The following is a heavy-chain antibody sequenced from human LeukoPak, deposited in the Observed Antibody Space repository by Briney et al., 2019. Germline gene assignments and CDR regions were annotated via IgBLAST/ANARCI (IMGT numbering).Heavy chain of an antibody. CDR2: IYSGGST. CDR1: GFTFSSYS. V-gene: IGHV3-53*01. Sequence: GGSLRLSCAASGFTFSSYSMNWVRQAPGKGLEWVSVIYSGGSTYYADSVKARFTISRDNSKNTLYLQMNSLRAEDTAVYYCASSPGFGESYYFDYWGQGTLVTVSS. J-gene: IGHJ4*02. CDR3: ASSPGFGESYYFDY. D-gene: IGHD3-10*01.